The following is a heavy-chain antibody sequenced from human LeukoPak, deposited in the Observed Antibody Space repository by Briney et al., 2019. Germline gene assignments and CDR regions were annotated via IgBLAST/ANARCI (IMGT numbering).Heavy chain of an antibody. Sequence: PGGSLRLSCAASGFTFKNYAMTWIRQAPGKGLEWVSAIGASGATTYYAESVKGRFTISRDNAQHTLFLLMNSLRAEDTAIYYCAKDRIPATLYYFDYWGQGTLVTVSS. V-gene: IGHV3-23*01. J-gene: IGHJ4*02. CDR2: IGASGATT. CDR1: GFTFKNYA. D-gene: IGHD2-2*01. CDR3: AKDRIPATLYYFDY.